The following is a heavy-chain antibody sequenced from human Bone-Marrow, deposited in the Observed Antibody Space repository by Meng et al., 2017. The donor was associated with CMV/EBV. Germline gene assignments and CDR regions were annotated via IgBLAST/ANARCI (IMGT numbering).Heavy chain of an antibody. V-gene: IGHV3-21*01. CDR3: ARDWSCMDV. CDR2: IGSGTSHI. CDR1: GFTFSTYT. Sequence: GGSLRLSCAVSGFTFSTYTMNWLRQAPGKGLEWVSCIGSGTSHIYYADSVKGRFTISRDNAKNSLYLQMNNLRAEDSAVYFCARDWSCMDVWGQGTTVTVSS. J-gene: IGHJ6*02.